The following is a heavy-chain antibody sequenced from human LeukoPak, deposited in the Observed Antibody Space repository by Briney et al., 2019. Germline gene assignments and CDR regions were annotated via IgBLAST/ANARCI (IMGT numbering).Heavy chain of an antibody. V-gene: IGHV4-39*01. CDR3: AILHNIDLYY. J-gene: IGHJ4*02. Sequence: PSETQSLTCTVSGGSISSSSYYWGWIRQPPGKGLEWIGSIHYSGSTYYNPSLNSRVTISEDTSKNQFSLKMSSVTAADTAVYYCAILHNIDLYYWSQGTLVTVSS. CDR2: IHYSGST. D-gene: IGHD2/OR15-2a*01. CDR1: GGSISSSSYY.